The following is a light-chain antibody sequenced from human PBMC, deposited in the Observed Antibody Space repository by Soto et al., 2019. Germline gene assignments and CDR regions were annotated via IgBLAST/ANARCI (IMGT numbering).Light chain of an antibody. CDR3: CSYAGTRTYV. CDR1: SSDVGSYDL. Sequence: QSVLTQPASVSVSRGQSITISCTGTSSDVGSYDLVSWYQDLPGKAPKLIIYEGSKRPSGVSNRFSASKSGNTASLTISGLQAEDEADYFCCSYAGTRTYVFGSGTKVTVL. CDR2: EGS. V-gene: IGLV2-23*01. J-gene: IGLJ1*01.